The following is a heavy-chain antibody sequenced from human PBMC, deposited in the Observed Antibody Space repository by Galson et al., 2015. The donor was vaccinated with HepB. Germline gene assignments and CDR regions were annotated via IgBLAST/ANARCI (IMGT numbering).Heavy chain of an antibody. CDR1: GFTFSSYS. V-gene: IGHV3-21*01. CDR2: ISSSSSYI. D-gene: IGHD3-10*01. J-gene: IGHJ6*02. CDR3: ARDGSGPTGMDV. Sequence: SLRLSCAASGFTFSSYSMNWVRQAPGKGLEWVPTISSSSSYIYYADSVKGRFTISRDNAKNTLYLQMNSLRAEDTAVYYCARDGSGPTGMDVWGQGTTVTVSS.